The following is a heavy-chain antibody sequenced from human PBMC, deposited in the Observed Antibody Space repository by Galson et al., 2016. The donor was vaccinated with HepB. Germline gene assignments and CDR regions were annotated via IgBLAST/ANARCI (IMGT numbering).Heavy chain of an antibody. V-gene: IGHV4-34*01. D-gene: IGHD6-6*01. CDR2: INHSGST. Sequence: EPLSLTCAVYGGSFSGYYWSWIRQPPGKGLEWIGEINHSGSTNYNPSLKSRVTISVDTSKNQFSLKLSSVTAADTAVYYCARGRILGAAPRGYWGQGTLVTVSS. CDR3: ARGRILGAAPRGY. J-gene: IGHJ4*02. CDR1: GGSFSGYY.